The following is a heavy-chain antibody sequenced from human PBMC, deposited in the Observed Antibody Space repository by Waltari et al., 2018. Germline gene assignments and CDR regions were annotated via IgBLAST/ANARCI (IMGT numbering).Heavy chain of an antibody. D-gene: IGHD6-6*01. CDR3: ARDFLSSSSSIEPYYYYYGMDV. CDR1: GGSISSHY. CDR2: IYYSGST. V-gene: IGHV4-59*11. J-gene: IGHJ6*02. Sequence: QVQLQESGPGLVKPSETLSLTCTVSGGSISSHYWSWIRQPPGKGLEWIGYIYYSGSTNYNPSLKSRVTISVDTSKNQFSLKLSSVTAADTAVYYCARDFLSSSSSIEPYYYYYGMDVWGQGTTVTVSS.